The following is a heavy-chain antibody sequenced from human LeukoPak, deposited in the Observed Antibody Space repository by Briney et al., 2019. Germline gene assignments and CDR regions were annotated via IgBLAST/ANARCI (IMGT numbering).Heavy chain of an antibody. CDR1: GYTFTSYD. D-gene: IGHD3-22*01. J-gene: IGHJ3*02. CDR2: MNPNSGNT. CDR3: ARAHSYYDSSGYYSLDAFDI. Sequence: ASVKVSRKASGYTFTSYDINWVRQATGQGLEWMGWMNPNSGNTGYAQKFQGRVTMTRNTSISTAYMELSSLRSEDTAVYYCARAHSYYDSSGYYSLDAFDIWGQGTMVTVSS. V-gene: IGHV1-8*01.